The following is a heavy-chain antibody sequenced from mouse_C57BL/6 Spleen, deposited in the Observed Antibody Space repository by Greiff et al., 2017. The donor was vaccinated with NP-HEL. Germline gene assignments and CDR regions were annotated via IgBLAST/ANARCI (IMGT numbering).Heavy chain of an antibody. V-gene: IGHV5-17*01. CDR3: ARQGYSNYPFAY. D-gene: IGHD2-5*01. CDR2: IRSGSSTI. Sequence: EVKVEESGGGLVKPGGSLKLSCAASGFTFRDYGMHWVRQAPEKGLEWVAYIRSGSSTIYYAATVQGRFTISRDNATNTLFLQMTSLRSEDTAMYYCARQGYSNYPFAYWGQGTLVTVSA. CDR1: GFTFRDYG. J-gene: IGHJ3*01.